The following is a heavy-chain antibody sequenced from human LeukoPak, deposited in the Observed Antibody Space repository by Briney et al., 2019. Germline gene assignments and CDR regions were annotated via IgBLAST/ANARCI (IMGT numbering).Heavy chain of an antibody. J-gene: IGHJ4*02. V-gene: IGHV3-33*06. CDR1: GFTFSSYG. CDR2: IWYDGSNK. Sequence: GRSLRLSRAASGFTFSSYGMHWVRQAPGKGLEWVAVIWYDGSNKYYADSVKGRFTISRDNSKNTLYLQMNSLRAEDTAVYYCAKDPTSTPYSSSWFDYWGQGTLVTVSS. CDR3: AKDPTSTPYSSSWFDY. D-gene: IGHD6-13*01.